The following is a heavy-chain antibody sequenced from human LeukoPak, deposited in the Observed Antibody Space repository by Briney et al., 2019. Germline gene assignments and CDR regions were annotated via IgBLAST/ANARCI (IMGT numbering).Heavy chain of an antibody. J-gene: IGHJ3*02. CDR2: VYYDGNT. D-gene: IGHD3-22*01. CDR1: GGSISSSLYY. CDR3: AREDYYDSSPDAFDI. Sequence: PSETLSLTCTVSGGSISSSLYYWGWFRRPQGKGLEWIENVYYDGNTYRNPPLRSRVTLSVDTSKNQFSLKLRSETAADTAVYYCAREDYYDSSPDAFDIWGQGTMVAVSS. V-gene: IGHV4-39*07.